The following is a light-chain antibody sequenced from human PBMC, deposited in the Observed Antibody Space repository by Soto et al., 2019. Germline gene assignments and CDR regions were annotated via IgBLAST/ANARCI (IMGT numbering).Light chain of an antibody. Sequence: DLQMTQSPSSLSASIGDRVTITCRASQATPSDVSWYRHKPGRAPELLIYRTSKLQSGVPSRFSDSGSGTVFPLIISSLQREDSATYFCHHTYNRFWAFGQGTKVEIK. CDR2: RTS. V-gene: IGKV1-39*01. CDR3: HHTYNRFWA. CDR1: QATPSD. J-gene: IGKJ1*01.